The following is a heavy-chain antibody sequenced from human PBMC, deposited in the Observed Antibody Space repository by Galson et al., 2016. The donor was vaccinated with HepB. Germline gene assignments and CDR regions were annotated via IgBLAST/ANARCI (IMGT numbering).Heavy chain of an antibody. CDR3: GRAAGSGSQYYYGVEV. J-gene: IGHJ6*02. V-gene: IGHV3-11*04. D-gene: IGHD3-10*01. CDR1: GFTFSDYY. CDR2: ISSGSSVI. Sequence: SLRLSCAGSGFTFSDYYMTWIRQAPGKGPEWLSYISSGSSVIYYADSVKGRFTISRDNAMNSLYLQMNSLRGEDTAVYYCGRAAGSGSQYYYGVEVWGQGTTVTVSS.